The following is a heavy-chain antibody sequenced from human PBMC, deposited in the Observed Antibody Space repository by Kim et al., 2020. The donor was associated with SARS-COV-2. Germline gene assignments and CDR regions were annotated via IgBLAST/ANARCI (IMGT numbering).Heavy chain of an antibody. D-gene: IGHD3-10*01. Sequence: GGSLRLSCAASGFTFSSYWMHWVRQAPGKGLVWVSRINSDGSSTSYADSVKGRFTISRDNAKNTLYLQMNSLRAEDTAVYYCARDNVLLWFGELPYYYYYSMDVWGQGTTVTVSS. J-gene: IGHJ6*02. CDR1: GFTFSSYW. CDR2: INSDGSST. CDR3: ARDNVLLWFGELPYYYYYSMDV. V-gene: IGHV3-74*01.